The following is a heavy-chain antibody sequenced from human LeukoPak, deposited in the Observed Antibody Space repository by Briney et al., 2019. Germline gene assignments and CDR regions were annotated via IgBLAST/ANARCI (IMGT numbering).Heavy chain of an antibody. V-gene: IGHV5-51*01. CDR1: GYSFTSYW. CDR2: IYPGDSDT. CDR3: ARSYYDSSGSTFYGMDV. J-gene: IGHJ6*02. D-gene: IGHD3-22*01. Sequence: GESLKISYKGSGYSFTSYWIGWVRQMPGKGLEWMGIIYPGDSDTRYSPSFQGQVTISADKSISTAYLQWSSLKASDTAMYYCARSYYDSSGSTFYGMDVWGQGTTVTVSS.